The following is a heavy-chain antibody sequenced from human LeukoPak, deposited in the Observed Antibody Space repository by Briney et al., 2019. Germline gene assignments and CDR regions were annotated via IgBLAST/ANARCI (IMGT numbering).Heavy chain of an antibody. CDR3: AKDLFSYDYVWGSYRRPIDY. D-gene: IGHD3-16*02. Sequence: GGSLRLSCAASGFTFSSYGMHWVRQAPGKGLEWVAVISYDGSNKYYADSVKGRFTISRDNSKNTLYLQMNSLRAEDTAVYYCAKDLFSYDYVWGSYRRPIDYWGQGTLVTVSS. CDR1: GFTFSSYG. J-gene: IGHJ4*02. V-gene: IGHV3-30*18. CDR2: ISYDGSNK.